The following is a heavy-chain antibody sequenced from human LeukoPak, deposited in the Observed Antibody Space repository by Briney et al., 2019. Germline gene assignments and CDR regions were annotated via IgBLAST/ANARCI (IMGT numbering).Heavy chain of an antibody. CDR1: GGSNSSGAFS. CDR2: IYHTGSA. CDR3: ATHDYGGTSAFDY. J-gene: IGHJ4*02. Sequence: SQPLSLTCVVSGGSNSSGAFSWSWIRQPPGKGLEWIGYIYHTGSAYYNLSLKSRVTISLDRSKNQFSLRLSSVTAADTAVYFCATHDYGGTSAFDYWGQGTLVTVSS. D-gene: IGHD4-23*01. V-gene: IGHV4-30-2*01.